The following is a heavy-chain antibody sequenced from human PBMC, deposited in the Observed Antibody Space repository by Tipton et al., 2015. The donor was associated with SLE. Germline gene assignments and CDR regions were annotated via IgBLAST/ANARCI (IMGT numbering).Heavy chain of an antibody. CDR2: INHSGST. D-gene: IGHD5-24*01. CDR3: ARDPGRALHAFDI. Sequence: TLSLTCAVYGGSFSGYYWSWIRQPPGKGLEWIGEINHSGSTNYNPSLKSRVTIPVDTSKNQFSLKLSSVTAADTAVYYCARDPGRALHAFDIWGQGTMVTVSS. CDR1: GGSFSGYY. V-gene: IGHV4-34*01. J-gene: IGHJ3*02.